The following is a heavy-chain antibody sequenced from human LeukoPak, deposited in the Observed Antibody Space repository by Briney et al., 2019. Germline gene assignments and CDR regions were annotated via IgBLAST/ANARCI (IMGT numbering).Heavy chain of an antibody. CDR3: ARDVTTVTTLGWFDP. CDR2: IKQDGSEK. D-gene: IGHD4-17*01. J-gene: IGHJ5*02. CDR1: GFTFSSYW. V-gene: IGHV3-7*01. Sequence: GGSLRLSCAASGFTFSSYWMSWVRQAPGKGLEWVANIKQDGSEKYYVDSVKGRFTISRDNAKNSLYLQMNSLRAEDTAVYYCARDVTTVTTLGWFDPWGQGTLVTVSS.